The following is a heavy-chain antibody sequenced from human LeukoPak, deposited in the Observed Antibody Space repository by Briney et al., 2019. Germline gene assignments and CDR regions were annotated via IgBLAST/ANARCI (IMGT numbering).Heavy chain of an antibody. Sequence: KPSETLSLTCAVYGGSFSGYYWSWVRQPPGKGLEWIGEINHSGSTNYNPSLKSRVTISVDTSKNQFSLKLSSVTAADTAVYYCARTDSSGYYYVSYWFDPWGQGTLVTVSS. CDR3: ARTDSSGYYYVSYWFDP. D-gene: IGHD3-22*01. J-gene: IGHJ5*02. V-gene: IGHV4-34*01. CDR1: GGSFSGYY. CDR2: INHSGST.